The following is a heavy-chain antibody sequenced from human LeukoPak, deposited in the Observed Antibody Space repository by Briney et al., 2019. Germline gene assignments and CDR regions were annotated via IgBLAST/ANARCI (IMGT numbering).Heavy chain of an antibody. CDR1: GYTLTELS. Sequence: GASVKVSCKVSGYTLTELSMHWVRQAPGKGLEWMGGFDPEDGETIYAQKFQGRVTMTEDTSTDTAYMELSSLRSEDTAVYYCATGEWLVPRFDHWGQGTLVTVSS. CDR2: FDPEDGET. J-gene: IGHJ5*02. CDR3: ATGEWLVPRFDH. D-gene: IGHD6-19*01. V-gene: IGHV1-24*01.